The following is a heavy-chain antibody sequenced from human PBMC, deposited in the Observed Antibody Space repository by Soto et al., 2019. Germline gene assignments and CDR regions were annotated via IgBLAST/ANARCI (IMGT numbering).Heavy chain of an antibody. V-gene: IGHV3-64D*06. Sequence: GGSLRLSCSASGFPFSSYAMHWVRQAPGKGLEYVSVINTYGTSTDYADSVKGRFTISRDNSKNTLYLQMSSLRPDDTAVYYCVKSVQLVWEKTDRDYWYLDLWGRGNLVTVSS. CDR2: INTYGTST. D-gene: IGHD6-6*01. CDR1: GFPFSSYA. J-gene: IGHJ2*01. CDR3: VKSVQLVWEKTDRDYWYLDL.